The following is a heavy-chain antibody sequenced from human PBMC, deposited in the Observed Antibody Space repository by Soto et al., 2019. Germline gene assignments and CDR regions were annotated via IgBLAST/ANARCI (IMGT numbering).Heavy chain of an antibody. J-gene: IGHJ6*02. CDR1: GGSISSGDYY. CDR2: IYYSGST. CDR3: ARVSRDSSSWQGPYYYYYGMDV. D-gene: IGHD6-13*01. Sequence: SETLSLTCTVSGGSISSGDYYWSWIRQPPGKGLEWIGYIYYSGSTYYNPSLKGRVTISVDTSKNQFSLKLSSVTAADTAVYYRARVSRDSSSWQGPYYYYYGMDVWGQGTTVTVSS. V-gene: IGHV4-30-4*01.